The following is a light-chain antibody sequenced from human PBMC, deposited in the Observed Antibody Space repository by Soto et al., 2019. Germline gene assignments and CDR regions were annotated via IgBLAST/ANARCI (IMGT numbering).Light chain of an antibody. CDR3: HQYGNSITWT. Sequence: EVVLTQSPGTVSLSPGERATLSCRASQSVTSNYLAWYQQKPDQAPRLLIYAASSRATGIPDRFSGSGSGTDFTLSISRLEPEDFAVYYCHQYGNSITWTFGQGTKVEIK. CDR2: AAS. J-gene: IGKJ1*01. CDR1: QSVTSNY. V-gene: IGKV3-20*01.